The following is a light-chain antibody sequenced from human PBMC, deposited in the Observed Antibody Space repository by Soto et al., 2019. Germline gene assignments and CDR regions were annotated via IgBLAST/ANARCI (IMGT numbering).Light chain of an antibody. CDR3: SSYAGSNNHV. CDR1: SSDVGGYYY. V-gene: IGLV2-8*01. Sequence: QSVLTQPPSVSGSPGQSVTISCTGTSSDVGGYYYVSWYQPHPGKAPKLMIYEVSKRPSGVPDRFSGSKSGNTASLTVSGLQAEDEADYYCSSYAGSNNHVFGTGTKV. J-gene: IGLJ1*01. CDR2: EVS.